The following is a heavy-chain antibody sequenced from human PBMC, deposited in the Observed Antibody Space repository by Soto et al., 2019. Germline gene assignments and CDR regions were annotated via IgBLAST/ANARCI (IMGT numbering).Heavy chain of an antibody. J-gene: IGHJ3*02. CDR1: GFTFDDYA. CDR2: ISWNSGSI. CDR3: AKDREEPAYAFDI. V-gene: IGHV3-9*01. Sequence: VQLVESGGGLVQPGRSLRLSCAASGFTFDDYAMHWVRQAPGKGLEWVSGISWNSGSIGYADSVKGRFTISRDNAKNSLYLQMKSLRAEDTALYYCAKDREEPAYAFDIWGQGTMVTVSS.